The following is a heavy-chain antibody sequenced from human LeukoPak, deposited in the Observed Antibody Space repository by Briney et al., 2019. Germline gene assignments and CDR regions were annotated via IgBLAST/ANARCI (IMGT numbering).Heavy chain of an antibody. CDR2: ISWNSGSI. D-gene: IGHD6-13*01. J-gene: IGHJ4*02. CDR3: AKDLAAAVTGGFDY. Sequence: TGRSLRLSCAASGFTFAVYAMHWVRQAPGKGLEWVSGISWNSGSIGYADSVKGRFTISRDNAKNSLYLQMNSLRAEDTALYYCAKDLAAAVTGGFDYWGQGTLVTVSS. V-gene: IGHV3-9*01. CDR1: GFTFAVYA.